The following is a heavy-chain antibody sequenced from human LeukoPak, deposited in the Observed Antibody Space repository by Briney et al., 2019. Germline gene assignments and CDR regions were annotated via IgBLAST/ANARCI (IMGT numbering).Heavy chain of an antibody. CDR1: GGSISSYY. CDR2: IYYSGST. V-gene: IGHV4-59*12. CDR3: ARTFGVVIRYYFDY. J-gene: IGHJ4*02. Sequence: PSETLSLTCTVSGGSISSYYWSWIRQPPGRGLEWIGYIYYSGSTNYNPSLKSRVTISVDTSKNQFSLKLSSVTAADTAVYYCARTFGVVIRYYFDYWGQGTLVTVSS. D-gene: IGHD3-3*01.